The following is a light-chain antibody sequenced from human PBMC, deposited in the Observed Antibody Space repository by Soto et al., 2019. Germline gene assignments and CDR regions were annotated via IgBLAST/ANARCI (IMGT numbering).Light chain of an antibody. CDR3: HQYGSSPQT. CDR1: QSLTNPY. V-gene: IGKV3-20*01. J-gene: IGKJ1*01. Sequence: TQSPTILSVSPGDRANIFCRARQSLTNPYIAWYQQKPGQAPRLLIYGASSRATGIPDRFTGSGSGTDFTLTISRLEPEHFAVFYCHQYGSSPQTFGQGTKVDIK. CDR2: GAS.